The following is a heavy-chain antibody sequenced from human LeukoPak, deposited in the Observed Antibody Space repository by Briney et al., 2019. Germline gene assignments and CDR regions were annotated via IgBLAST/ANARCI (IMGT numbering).Heavy chain of an antibody. V-gene: IGHV1-46*01. D-gene: IGHD3-22*01. J-gene: IGHJ4*02. CDR1: GYTFTSYY. CDR3: ARAERITMIVVEYGY. CDR2: INPSGGST. Sequence: GASVTVSCKASGYTFTSYYMHWVRQAPGQGLEWMGIINPSGGSTSYAQKFQGRVTMTRDTSTSTVYMELSSLRSEDTAVYYCARAERITMIVVEYGYWGQGTLVTVSS.